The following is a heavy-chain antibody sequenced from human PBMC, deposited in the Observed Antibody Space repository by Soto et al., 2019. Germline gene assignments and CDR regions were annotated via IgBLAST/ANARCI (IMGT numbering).Heavy chain of an antibody. CDR1: GGTISSYA. CDR3: ALNPYSNYDSTFDY. CDR2: IIPIFGTA. D-gene: IGHD4-4*01. Sequence: QVQLVQSGAEVKKPGSSVKVSCKASGGTISSYAISWVRQAPGQGLVWMGGIIPIFGTANYAQKFQGRVTITADESTSTAYMELSSLRSEDTAVYYCALNPYSNYDSTFDYWGQGTLVTVSS. V-gene: IGHV1-69*01. J-gene: IGHJ4*02.